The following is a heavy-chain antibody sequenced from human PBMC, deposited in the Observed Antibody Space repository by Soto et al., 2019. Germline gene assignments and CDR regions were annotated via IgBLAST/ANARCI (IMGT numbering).Heavy chain of an antibody. CDR1: GGSISSYY. Sequence: SETLSLTCTVSGGSISSYYWSWIRQPPGKGLEWIGYIYYSGSTNYNPSLKSRVTISVDTSKNQFSLKLSSVTAADTAVYYCAREGGYCSGGSCYSFYYYYYMDVWGKGTTVTVSS. CDR3: AREGGYCSGGSCYSFYYYYYMDV. V-gene: IGHV4-59*01. CDR2: IYYSGST. D-gene: IGHD2-15*01. J-gene: IGHJ6*03.